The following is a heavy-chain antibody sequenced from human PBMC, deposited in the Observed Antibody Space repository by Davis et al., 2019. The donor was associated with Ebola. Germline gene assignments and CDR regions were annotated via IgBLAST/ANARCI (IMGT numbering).Heavy chain of an antibody. J-gene: IGHJ5*02. Sequence: ASVKVSCKASGYTFTSYDINWVRQAPGQGLEWMGWISAYNGNTNYAQKLQGRVTMTTDTSTSTAYMELRSLRSDDTAVYYCARGITMVRGENWFDPWGQGTLVTVSS. CDR1: GYTFTSYD. D-gene: IGHD3-10*01. CDR3: ARGITMVRGENWFDP. V-gene: IGHV1-18*01. CDR2: ISAYNGNT.